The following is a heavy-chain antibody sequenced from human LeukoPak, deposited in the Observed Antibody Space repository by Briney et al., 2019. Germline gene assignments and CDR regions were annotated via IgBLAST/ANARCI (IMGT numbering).Heavy chain of an antibody. J-gene: IGHJ4*02. V-gene: IGHV3-33*06. CDR2: IWYDGSIQ. Sequence: GGSLRLSCAASGFTFSSYGMHWVRQAPGKGLEWVAAIWYDGSIQYYADSVKGRFTISRDNSKNTLYLQMNSLRAEDTAVYYCAKSFGYSRSWFDYWGQGTLVTVSS. D-gene: IGHD6-13*01. CDR3: AKSFGYSRSWFDY. CDR1: GFTFSSYG.